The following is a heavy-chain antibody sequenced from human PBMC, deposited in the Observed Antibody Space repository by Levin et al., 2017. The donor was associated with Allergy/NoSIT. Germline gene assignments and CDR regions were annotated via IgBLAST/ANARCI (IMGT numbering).Heavy chain of an antibody. Sequence: GESLKISCAASGFNFDNYGLSWVRQSPGKGLEWVSGISRSGANTYYADSVKGRFTVSRDNSENTMTLHMNNLRVEDAALYYCAKQGNDGKFDFWGGECYFDAWGQGTLVAVSP. CDR1: GFNFDNYG. CDR2: ISRSGANT. V-gene: IGHV3-23*01. D-gene: IGHD3-3*01. CDR3: AKQGNDGKFDFWGGECYFDA. J-gene: IGHJ4*02.